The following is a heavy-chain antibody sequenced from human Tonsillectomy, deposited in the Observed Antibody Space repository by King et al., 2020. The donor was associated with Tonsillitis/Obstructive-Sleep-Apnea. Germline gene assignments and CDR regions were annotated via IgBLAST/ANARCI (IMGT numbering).Heavy chain of an antibody. CDR1: GFAFSSYD. CDR2: IGNAGDT. V-gene: IGHV3-13*04. J-gene: IGHJ4*02. D-gene: IGHD2-2*01. CDR3: ARGGYCSSTSCYVVGYFDY. Sequence: QLVESGGGLVQPGGSLRLSCAASGFAFSSYDMHWVRQVTGKGLEWVSAIGNAGDTYYPGSVKGRLTISRENGKNSLYLQMNSLRAGDTAVYYCARGGYCSSTSCYVVGYFDYWGQGTLVTVSS.